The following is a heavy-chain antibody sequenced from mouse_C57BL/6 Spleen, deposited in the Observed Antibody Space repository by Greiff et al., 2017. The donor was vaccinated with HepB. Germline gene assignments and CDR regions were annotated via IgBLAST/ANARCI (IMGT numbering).Heavy chain of an antibody. CDR2: ISYDGSN. Sequence: EVQLQESGPGLVKPSQSLSLTCSVTGYSITSGYYWNWIRQFPGNKLEWMGYISYDGSNNYNPSLKNRISITRDTSKNQFFLKLNSVTTEDTATYYCARRGGYYGSSYWYFDVWGTGTTVTVSS. CDR1: GYSITSGYY. CDR3: ARRGGYYGSSYWYFDV. J-gene: IGHJ1*03. D-gene: IGHD1-1*01. V-gene: IGHV3-6*01.